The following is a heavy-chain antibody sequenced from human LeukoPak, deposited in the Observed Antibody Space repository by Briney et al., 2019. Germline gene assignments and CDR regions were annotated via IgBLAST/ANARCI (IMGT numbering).Heavy chain of an antibody. J-gene: IGHJ4*02. CDR2: ISATGNT. CDR1: GFTLSSYA. V-gene: IGHV3-23*01. Sequence: AGTLRLSCAGSGFTLSSYARSWQRPAPGKGLEWVSAISATGNTYHADSVKGRFTISRDSSKNSLFLQMNRLRPEDAAVYYCAKAPVTTCRGAFCYPFDYWGLGTLVTVSS. D-gene: IGHD2-15*01. CDR3: AKAPVTTCRGAFCYPFDY.